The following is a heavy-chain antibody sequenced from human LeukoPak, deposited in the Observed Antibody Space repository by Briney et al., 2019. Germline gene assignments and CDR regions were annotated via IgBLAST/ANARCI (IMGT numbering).Heavy chain of an antibody. V-gene: IGHV3-48*03. J-gene: IGHJ4*02. Sequence: GGSLRLSCAASGFSFSVYEMHWVRQAPGEGLEWISDISSSGTTTYYADSVKGRFTISRDNAKNSLYLQMNSLRAEDTAVYYCTTLTVANNFDYWGQGTLVTVSS. CDR3: TTLTVANNFDY. CDR2: ISSSGTTT. CDR1: GFSFSVYE. D-gene: IGHD5-12*01.